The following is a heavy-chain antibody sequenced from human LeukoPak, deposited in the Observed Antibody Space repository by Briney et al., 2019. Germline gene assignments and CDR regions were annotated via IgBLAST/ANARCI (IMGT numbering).Heavy chain of an antibody. CDR1: GASFSSSTYY. V-gene: IGHV4-39*01. CDR3: ARHAGGISATGTRPFDY. D-gene: IGHD6-13*01. J-gene: IGHJ4*02. Sequence: SETLSLTCTASGASFSSSTYYWGWIRQPPGKGLVWIGSIYYSGSTYYNPSLKSRVTMSVDTSKYQFSLKLSSVTAADTAVYYCARHAGGISATGTRPFDYWGQGTLVTVP. CDR2: IYYSGST.